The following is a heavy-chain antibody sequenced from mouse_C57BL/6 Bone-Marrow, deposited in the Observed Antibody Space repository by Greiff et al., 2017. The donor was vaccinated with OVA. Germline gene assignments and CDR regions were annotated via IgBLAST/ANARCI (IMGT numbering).Heavy chain of an antibody. CDR1: GYTFTSYW. Sequence: QVQLQQPGAELVKPGASVKLSCKASGYTFTSYWMQWVKQRPGQGLEWIGEIDPSDSHTNYNQKFKGKATLTVDTSSSTAYMQLSSLTSEDSAVYYCASGGTPFAYWGQGTLVTVSA. J-gene: IGHJ3*01. CDR3: ASGGTPFAY. D-gene: IGHD2-14*01. V-gene: IGHV1-50*01. CDR2: IDPSDSHT.